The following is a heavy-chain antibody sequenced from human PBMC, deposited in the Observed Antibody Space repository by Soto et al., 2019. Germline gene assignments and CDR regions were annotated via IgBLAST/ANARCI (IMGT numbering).Heavy chain of an antibody. Sequence: QLQLQESGPGLVKPSETLSLTCTVSGGSISSSSYYWGWIRQPPGKGLEWIGSIYYSGSTYYNPSLKSRLTISVDTSKNQFSQKLSSVTAADTAVYYCARHTPAISISDHWGQGTLVTVSS. CDR1: GGSISSSSYY. CDR2: IYYSGST. D-gene: IGHD2-15*01. V-gene: IGHV4-39*01. J-gene: IGHJ4*02. CDR3: ARHTPAISISDH.